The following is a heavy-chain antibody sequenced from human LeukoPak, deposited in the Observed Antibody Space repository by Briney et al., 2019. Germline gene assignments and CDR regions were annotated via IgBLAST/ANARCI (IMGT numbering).Heavy chain of an antibody. CDR2: SKNKDYAYST. Sequence: PGGSLRLACAASGFTFSDHHMDWVRQAPGKGLEWIGRSKNKDYAYSTVYAASVEGRFTFSRDDPKNSLYLQMNSLTTEDTAVYYCTRIFYYGTRGYYPDFWGQGTLVTVSS. CDR1: GFTFSDHH. D-gene: IGHD3-22*01. V-gene: IGHV3-72*01. J-gene: IGHJ4*02. CDR3: TRIFYYGTRGYYPDF.